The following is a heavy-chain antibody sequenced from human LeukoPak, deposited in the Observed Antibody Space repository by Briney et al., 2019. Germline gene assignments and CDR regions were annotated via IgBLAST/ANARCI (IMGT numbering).Heavy chain of an antibody. V-gene: IGHV3-48*04. CDR2: ISSSSSNI. J-gene: IGHJ4*02. D-gene: IGHD1-1*01. Sequence: QPGGSLRLSCAASGFTFSSYSMNWVRQAPGKGLEWVSYISSSSSNIYYADSVKGRFTISRDNAKNSLYLQMNSLRAEDTAVYYCARTYNWNGVVNYWGQGTLVTVSS. CDR1: GFTFSSYS. CDR3: ARTYNWNGVVNY.